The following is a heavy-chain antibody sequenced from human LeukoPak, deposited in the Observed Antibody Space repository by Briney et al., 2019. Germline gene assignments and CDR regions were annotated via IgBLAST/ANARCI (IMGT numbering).Heavy chain of an antibody. V-gene: IGHV3-72*01. Sequence: PGGSLRLSCAASGFTFSDHYMDWVRQAPGKGLEWVGRTKNKANSYTTEYAASVKGRFTISRDNAKNSLYLQMNSLRAEDTAVYYCAREPRFLEWLLSHFDYWGQGTLVTVSS. J-gene: IGHJ4*02. CDR1: GFTFSDHY. D-gene: IGHD3-3*01. CDR2: TKNKANSYTT. CDR3: AREPRFLEWLLSHFDY.